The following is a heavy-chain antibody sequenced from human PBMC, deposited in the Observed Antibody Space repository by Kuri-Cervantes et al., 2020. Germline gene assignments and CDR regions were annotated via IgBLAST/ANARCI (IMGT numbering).Heavy chain of an antibody. V-gene: IGHV1-18*01. D-gene: IGHD6-19*01. J-gene: IGHJ3*02. CDR3: ARVSSGWYTTRSDAFDI. CDR1: GYSFSNYG. Sequence: ASVKVSCKTSGYSFSNYGINWVRQAPGQGLEWMAWISAYKGDTKYAPKFQDRVTMTTDTSTNTAYMYLTSLTFDDTAVYYCARVSSGWYTTRSDAFDIWGQGTMVTVSS. CDR2: ISAYKGDT.